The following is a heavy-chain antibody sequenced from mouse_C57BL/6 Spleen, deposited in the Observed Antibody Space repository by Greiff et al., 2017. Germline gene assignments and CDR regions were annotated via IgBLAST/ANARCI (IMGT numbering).Heavy chain of an antibody. V-gene: IGHV1-22*01. Sequence: EVQLQQSGPELVKPGASVTMSCKASGYTFTDYNMHWVKQSHGKSLEWIGIINPNNGGTSYNQKFKGKATLTVNKSASTPYMELRSLTSEDTAVYYCASNNYWYFDVWGTGTTVTVSS. CDR2: INPNNGGT. CDR3: ASNNYWYFDV. CDR1: GYTFTDYN. J-gene: IGHJ1*03.